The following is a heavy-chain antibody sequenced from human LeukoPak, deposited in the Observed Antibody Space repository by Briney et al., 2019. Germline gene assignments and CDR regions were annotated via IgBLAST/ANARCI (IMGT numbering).Heavy chain of an antibody. V-gene: IGHV3-48*03. Sequence: GGSLRLSCAASRFTLSSFEMNWVRQAPGKGLEWVSYISSSGRTIYYADSVKGRFTISRDNAKNSLYLQMNSLRAEDTAVYYCASSLTMVRGDYWGQGTLVTVSS. CDR2: ISSSGRTI. J-gene: IGHJ4*02. CDR1: RFTLSSFE. CDR3: ASSLTMVRGDY. D-gene: IGHD3-10*01.